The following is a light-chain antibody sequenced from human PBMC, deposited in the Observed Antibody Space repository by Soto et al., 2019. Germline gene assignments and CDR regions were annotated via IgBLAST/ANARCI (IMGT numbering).Light chain of an antibody. J-gene: IGLJ1*01. CDR2: EVS. CDR1: SSDVGGSNY. V-gene: IGLV2-14*01. CDR3: SSYTSTTTPDV. Sequence: QSVLTQPASVSGSPGQSITISCTGTSSDVGGSNYVSWYQQHPGKAPKLMIYEVSDRPSGVSNRFSGSKSGNTASLTISGLQADDEADYYCSSYTSTTTPDVFGTGTKVTVL.